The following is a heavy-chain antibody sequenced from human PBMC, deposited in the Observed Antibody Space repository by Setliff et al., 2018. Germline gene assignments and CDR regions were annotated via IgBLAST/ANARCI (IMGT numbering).Heavy chain of an antibody. Sequence: GSLRLSCAASGFTFSSYAMSWVRQAPGKGLEWVSAISGSGGSTYYADSVKGRFTISRDNSKNTLYLQMNSLRAEDTAVYYCAKRGVLEWFSYYYYMDVWGKGTTVTVSS. CDR3: AKRGVLEWFSYYYYMDV. CDR1: GFTFSSYA. D-gene: IGHD3-3*01. CDR2: ISGSGGST. J-gene: IGHJ6*03. V-gene: IGHV3-23*01.